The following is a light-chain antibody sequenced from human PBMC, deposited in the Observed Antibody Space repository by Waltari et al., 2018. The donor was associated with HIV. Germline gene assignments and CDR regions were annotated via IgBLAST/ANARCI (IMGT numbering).Light chain of an antibody. CDR3: CSFGGRIP. CDR1: SSDCGGHDY. Sequence: QSALTQPRSVSGSPGQSVAISCTGTSSDCGGHDYVSWYQQHPGKAPKLIIYDVSKRPSGVPDRFSGSKSGNTASLTISGLQAEDEADYYCCSFGGRIPFGGGTKLTVL. J-gene: IGLJ2*01. CDR2: DVS. V-gene: IGLV2-11*01.